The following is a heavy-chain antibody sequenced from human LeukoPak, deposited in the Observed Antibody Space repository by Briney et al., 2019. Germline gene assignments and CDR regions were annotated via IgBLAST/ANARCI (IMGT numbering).Heavy chain of an antibody. V-gene: IGHV3-21*01. CDR3: ARDPYFGELSPHVYYWYMDV. CDR2: ITSSSSYT. Sequence: SGGSLRLSCAASGFTFNSYHMNWVRQAPGKGLEWVSSITSSSSYTYSAESVKGRFTISRDNAENSLYLQMNSLRAEDTAVYYCARDPYFGELSPHVYYWYMDVWGKGTTVTISS. J-gene: IGHJ6*03. CDR1: GFTFNSYH. D-gene: IGHD3-10*01.